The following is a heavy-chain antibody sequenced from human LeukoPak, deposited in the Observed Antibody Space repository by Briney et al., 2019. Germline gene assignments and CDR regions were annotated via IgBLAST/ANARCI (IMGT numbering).Heavy chain of an antibody. V-gene: IGHV4-39*01. D-gene: IGHD1-26*01. CDR1: GGSIISDIYF. J-gene: IGHJ4*02. Sequence: SETLSLTCTVSGGSIISDIYFWGWIRQSPGQGLVWIGSIYYSGSTYYNPSLKSRVTISVDTSKNQFSLKLSSVTAADTAVYYCARPVVGATKFGDDYWGQGTLVTVSS. CDR2: IYYSGST. CDR3: ARPVVGATKFGDDY.